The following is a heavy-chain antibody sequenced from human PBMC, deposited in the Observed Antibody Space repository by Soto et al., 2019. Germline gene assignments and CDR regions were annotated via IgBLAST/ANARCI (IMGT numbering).Heavy chain of an antibody. CDR1: GGSFSGYY. J-gene: IGHJ6*02. D-gene: IGHD3-10*01. CDR2: INHSGST. V-gene: IGHV4-34*01. Sequence: SETLSLTCAVYGGSFSGYYWSWIRQPPGKGLEWIGEINHSGSTNYNPSLKSRVTISVDTSKNQFSLKLSSVTAADTAVYYCARGELLWFGERGYYYYSGMDVWGQGTTVTVSS. CDR3: ARGELLWFGERGYYYYSGMDV.